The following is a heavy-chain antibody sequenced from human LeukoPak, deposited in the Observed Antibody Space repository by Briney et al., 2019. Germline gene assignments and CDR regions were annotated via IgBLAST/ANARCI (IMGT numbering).Heavy chain of an antibody. CDR3: ASRDPCSGATCFGLAY. Sequence: GGSLRLSCAASGFTFSSKDMYWVRQAPGKGLEWLSAITGGGEGTDYADSVKGRFTISRDNSRNTVYLQMNSLRGEDTAIYYCASRDPCSGATCFGLAYWGQGTLVTVSS. CDR2: ITGGGEGT. J-gene: IGHJ4*02. CDR1: GFTFSSKD. D-gene: IGHD2-15*01. V-gene: IGHV3-23*01.